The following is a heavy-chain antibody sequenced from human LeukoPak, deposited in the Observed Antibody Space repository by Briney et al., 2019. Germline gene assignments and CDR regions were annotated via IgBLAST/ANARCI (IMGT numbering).Heavy chain of an antibody. CDR1: RFTLSNYW. CDR2: IKQDGSET. D-gene: IGHD6-19*01. CDR3: ARQRGSGCLDY. J-gene: IGHJ4*02. Sequence: GGSLRLSCAVSRFTLSNYWMGWVRQAPGNGLEWVANIKQDGSETYYVDSVKGRFTISRDNAKNSLSLQMNSLRAEDTAVYYCARQRGSGCLDYWGQGTLVTVSS. V-gene: IGHV3-7*01.